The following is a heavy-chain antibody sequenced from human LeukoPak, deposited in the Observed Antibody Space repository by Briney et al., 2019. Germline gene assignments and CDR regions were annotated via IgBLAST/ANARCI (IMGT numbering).Heavy chain of an antibody. CDR2: VCSSGIT. D-gene: IGHD5-12*01. CDR1: GGSINYYY. CDR3: ARGGPDSGYDYYFDY. V-gene: IGHV4-4*07. J-gene: IGHJ4*02. Sequence: SETLSLTCSVSGGSINYYYWTWIRHTAGKGLEWIGRVCSSGITSYNPSLKSRVTMSVDTSKNQFSLKLSSVTAADTAVYYCARGGPDSGYDYYFDYWGQGTLVTVSS.